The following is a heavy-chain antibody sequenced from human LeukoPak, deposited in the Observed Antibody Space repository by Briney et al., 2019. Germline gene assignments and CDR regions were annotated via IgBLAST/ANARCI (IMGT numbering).Heavy chain of an antibody. Sequence: GGSLRLSCAASGFTFDDHGMRWVRQAPGKGREWVSGINWNGGSTGYGDSVKGRFTISRDNAKNSLYLQMNSLRVEDTALYYCAGGDRNGWYFDYWGQGTLVTVSS. CDR1: GFTFDDHG. CDR2: INWNGGST. V-gene: IGHV3-20*04. CDR3: AGGDRNGWYFDY. J-gene: IGHJ4*02. D-gene: IGHD6-19*01.